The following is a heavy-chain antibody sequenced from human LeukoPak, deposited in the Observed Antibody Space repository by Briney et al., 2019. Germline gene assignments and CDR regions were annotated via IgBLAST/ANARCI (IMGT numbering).Heavy chain of an antibody. CDR2: IYPGDSDT. CDR1: GYIFTSYW. J-gene: IGHJ4*02. CDR3: ARRLCSGGSCYYFDY. D-gene: IGHD2-15*01. V-gene: IGHV5-51*01. Sequence: GESLKISCKGSGYIFTSYWIAWVRQMPGKGLEWMGIIYPGDSDTRYSPSFQGQVTISADKSTSTASLQWSSLKASDTAIYYCARRLCSGGSCYYFDYWGQGTLVTVSS.